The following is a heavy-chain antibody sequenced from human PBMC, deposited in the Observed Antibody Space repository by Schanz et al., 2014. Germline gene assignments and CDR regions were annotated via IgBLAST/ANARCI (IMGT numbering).Heavy chain of an antibody. CDR3: ARGARERLLLRSWHFAFDI. V-gene: IGHV4-34*02. J-gene: IGHJ3*02. D-gene: IGHD3-22*01. CDR1: GGSFSSNY. CDR2: INQSGTT. Sequence: QVQLQQWGAGLLKPSETLSLTFAVYGGSFSSNYWSWIRQPPGKGLEWIGEINQSGTTNYNPSLKSRVTMSVDPSKNQISLKLRSLTAADTAVYYCARGARERLLLRSWHFAFDIWGQGTMVTVSS.